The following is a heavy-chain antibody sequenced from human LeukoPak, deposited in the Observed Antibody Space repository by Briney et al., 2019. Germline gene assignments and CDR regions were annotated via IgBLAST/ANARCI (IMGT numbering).Heavy chain of an antibody. J-gene: IGHJ3*02. CDR1: GFTFSTYW. CDR2: INSDGSRT. D-gene: IGHD6-19*01. Sequence: GGSLRLSCAASGFTFSTYWMHWVRQAPGKGLVWVSRINSDGSRTTYADSVKGRFTISRDNAENTLYLQMNSLRTEDAAVYYCARPETQYSSGLDGFDIWGQGTMVTVSS. V-gene: IGHV3-74*01. CDR3: ARPETQYSSGLDGFDI.